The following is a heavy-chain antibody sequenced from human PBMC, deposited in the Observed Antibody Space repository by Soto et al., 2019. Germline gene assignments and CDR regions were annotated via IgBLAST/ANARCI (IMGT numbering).Heavy chain of an antibody. CDR3: ARQPSNGQWFL. CDR2: MYPGDSDL. D-gene: IGHD3-22*01. J-gene: IGHJ6*02. V-gene: IGHV5-51*01. Sequence: PGESRKISCKGSGYSFTSYWIGWVRQMPGKGLEWMGIMYPGDSDLMYSPSFQGQVTISADRSISTAYLQWSSLKASDTAMYYCARQPSNGQWFLWGQGTTVTVSS. CDR1: GYSFTSYW.